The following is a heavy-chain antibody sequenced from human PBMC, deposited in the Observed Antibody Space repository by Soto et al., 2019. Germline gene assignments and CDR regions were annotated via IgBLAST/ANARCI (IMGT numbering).Heavy chain of an antibody. V-gene: IGHV3-23*01. CDR1: GFTFKNYA. J-gene: IGHJ1*01. CDR3: AKDGDFGEDGPAEYFEH. Sequence: EVNLLESGGGVVQPGESLRISCVGSGFTFKNYAMNWVRQAPGKGLEWVSGTTGSGANKYYADSVRGRFTISRDNSKKTLYLEMKSLRVEDTAVYYCAKDGDFGEDGPAEYFEHWGQGTLVTVSS. D-gene: IGHD4-17*01. CDR2: TTGSGANK.